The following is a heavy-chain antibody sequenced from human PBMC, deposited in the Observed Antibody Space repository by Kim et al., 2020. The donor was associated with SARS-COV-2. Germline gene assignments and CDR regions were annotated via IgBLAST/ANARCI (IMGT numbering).Heavy chain of an antibody. V-gene: IGHV1-46*01. Sequence: ASVKVSYKASGYTFTSYYMHWVRQAPGQGLEWMGIINPSGGSTSYAQKFQGRVTMTRDTSTSTVYMELSSLRSEDTAVYYCARDRYGDPESNWFDPWGQGTLVTVSS. CDR3: ARDRYGDPESNWFDP. CDR1: GYTFTSYY. D-gene: IGHD4-17*01. J-gene: IGHJ5*02. CDR2: INPSGGST.